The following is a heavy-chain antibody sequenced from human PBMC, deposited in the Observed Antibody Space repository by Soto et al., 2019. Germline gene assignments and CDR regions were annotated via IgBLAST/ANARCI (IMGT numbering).Heavy chain of an antibody. V-gene: IGHV1-2*04. Sequence: ASVKVSCKASGYTFTGYYMHWVRQAPGQGLEWMGWINPNSGGTNYAQKFQGWVTMTRDTSISTAYMELSRLRSDDTAVYYCASSLECSGGSCYSGAFDIWGQGTMVTVSS. J-gene: IGHJ3*02. D-gene: IGHD2-15*01. CDR3: ASSLECSGGSCYSGAFDI. CDR1: GYTFTGYY. CDR2: INPNSGGT.